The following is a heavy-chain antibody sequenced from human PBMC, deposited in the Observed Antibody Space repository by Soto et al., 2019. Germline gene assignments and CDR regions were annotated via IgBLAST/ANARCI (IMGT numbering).Heavy chain of an antibody. D-gene: IGHD2-15*01. J-gene: IGHJ4*02. CDR2: ITDSGAAS. V-gene: IGHV3-23*01. CDR3: ARDLSVVFDY. Sequence: PGGSLRLSCTASGFTFNKYAMSWVRQAPGKGLEWVSAITDSGAASHYADSVKGRFTVSRDNSKNTLYLQMNSLRADDTAVYYCARDLSVVFDYWGQGTRVTVSS. CDR1: GFTFNKYA.